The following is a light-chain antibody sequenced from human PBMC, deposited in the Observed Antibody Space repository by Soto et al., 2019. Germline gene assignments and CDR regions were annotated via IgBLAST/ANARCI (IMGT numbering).Light chain of an antibody. V-gene: IGKV4-1*01. CDR2: WAS. Sequence: DIVMTQSPDSLAVSLGERATINCKSSQSVLYSSNNRNYLAWYQQKPGQPPKLLIYWASTRESGVPDRFSGSGSGTDFTLTISSLQAEDVAVYYCQQYFGTPLTSGGGTKVEIK. CDR3: QQYFGTPLT. CDR1: QSVLYSSNNRNY. J-gene: IGKJ4*01.